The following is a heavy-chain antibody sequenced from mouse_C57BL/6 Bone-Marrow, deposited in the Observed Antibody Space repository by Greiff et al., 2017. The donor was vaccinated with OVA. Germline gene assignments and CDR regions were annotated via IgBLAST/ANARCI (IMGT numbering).Heavy chain of an antibody. Sequence: EVKLMESGEGLVKPGGSLKLSCAASGFTFSSYAMSWVRQTPEKRLEWVAYISSGGDYIYYADTVKGRFTISRDNARNTLYLQMSSLKAEDTAMYYCTRGKGGYWGQGTTLTVSS. CDR1: GFTFSSYA. V-gene: IGHV5-9-1*02. J-gene: IGHJ2*01. CDR3: TRGKGGY. CDR2: ISSGGDYI.